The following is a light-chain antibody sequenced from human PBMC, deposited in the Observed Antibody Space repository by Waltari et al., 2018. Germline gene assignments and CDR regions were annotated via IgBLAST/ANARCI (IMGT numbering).Light chain of an antibody. J-gene: IGLJ3*02. Sequence: QSVLTQPPSASGTPGQSVTISFSGSTSNIGVNFVYWYQQFPGTSPKRLIYRNSQRPSGVPDRFSGSKSGTSASLSISGLRSEDEANYYCAAWDDSLSGPVFCGGTELTVL. CDR2: RNS. V-gene: IGLV1-47*01. CDR1: TSNIGVNF. CDR3: AAWDDSLSGPV.